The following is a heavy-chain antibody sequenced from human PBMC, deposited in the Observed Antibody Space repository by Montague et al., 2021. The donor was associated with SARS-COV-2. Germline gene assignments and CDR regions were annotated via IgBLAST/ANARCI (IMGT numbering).Heavy chain of an antibody. D-gene: IGHD3-16*01. CDR2: AYYVPST. V-gene: IGHV4-59*01. J-gene: IGHJ3*02. CDR1: GDSISSYY. CDR3: ARTWRFGQSYGLDI. Sequence: SETLSLTCSVSGDSISSYYYYWIRQTPGKGLEWIGYAYYVPSTNXANTNSNPSLKRRVTISLDTSENQFSLKLSSVTAADTAVYYCARTWRFGQSYGLDIRGQGTMVTVSS.